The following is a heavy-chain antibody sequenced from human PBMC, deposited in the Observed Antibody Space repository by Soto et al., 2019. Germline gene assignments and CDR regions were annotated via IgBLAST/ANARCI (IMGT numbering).Heavy chain of an antibody. CDR3: ARSQGSSTSLEIYYYYYYGMDV. J-gene: IGHJ6*02. Sequence: QVQLVQSGAEVKKPGSSVKVSCKASGGTFSSYAISWVRQAPGQGLEWMGGIIPISGTANYAQKFQGRVTITADESKSTAYMELSSLRSEDTAVYYCARSQGSSTSLEIYYYYYYGMDVGGQGTTVTVSS. CDR1: GGTFSSYA. V-gene: IGHV1-69*01. D-gene: IGHD2-2*01. CDR2: IIPISGTA.